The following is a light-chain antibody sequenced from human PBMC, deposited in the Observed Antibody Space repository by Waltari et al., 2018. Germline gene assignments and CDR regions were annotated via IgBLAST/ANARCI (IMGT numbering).Light chain of an antibody. CDR3: QNHERLPAT. Sequence: IVLTQSPGTLSLSPGERATLSCRASQSIGRYLAWYQQKPDQAPRLLIYGASSRATGIPYRFSGSGSGTDFSLTISRLEPEDFAVYYCQNHERLPATFGQGTKVEIK. J-gene: IGKJ1*01. CDR1: QSIGRY. V-gene: IGKV3-20*01. CDR2: GAS.